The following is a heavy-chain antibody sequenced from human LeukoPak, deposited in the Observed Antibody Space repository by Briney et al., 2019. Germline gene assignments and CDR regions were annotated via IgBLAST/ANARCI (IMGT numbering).Heavy chain of an antibody. CDR1: GGSISSGGYY. CDR2: IYYSGST. J-gene: IGHJ4*02. CDR3: ARRLIVVAVFDY. Sequence: SQTLSLTCTVSGGSISSGGYYWSWTRQHPGKGLEWIGYIYYSGSTYYNPSLKSRVTISVDTSKNQFSLKLSSVTAADTAVYYCARRLIVVAVFDYWGQGTLVTVSS. D-gene: IGHD3-22*01. V-gene: IGHV4-31*03.